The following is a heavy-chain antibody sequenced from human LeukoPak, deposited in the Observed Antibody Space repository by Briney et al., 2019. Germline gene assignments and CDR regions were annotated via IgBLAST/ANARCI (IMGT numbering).Heavy chain of an antibody. CDR3: ARDRDCTNGVCYTFDY. V-gene: IGHV3-48*01. D-gene: IGHD2-8*01. Sequence: GGSLRLSCAASGFTFSSYNMNWVRQAPGKGLEWVSYISSSSSTVYYADSVKGRFTISRDNAKNSLHLQMNSLRAEDTAVYYCARDRDCTNGVCYTFDYWGQGTLVTVSS. CDR1: GFTFSSYN. CDR2: ISSSSSTV. J-gene: IGHJ4*02.